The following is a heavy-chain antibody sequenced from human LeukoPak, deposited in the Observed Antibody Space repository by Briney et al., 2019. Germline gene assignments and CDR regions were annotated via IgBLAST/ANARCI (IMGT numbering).Heavy chain of an antibody. D-gene: IGHD4-17*01. J-gene: IGHJ3*02. CDR1: GGTLSSYA. V-gene: IGHV1-69*06. CDR3: ARRHDYGDYLEAFDI. CDR2: IIPIFGTA. Sequence: ASVKVSCKASGGTLSSYAISWVRQAPGQGLEWMGGIIPIFGTANYAQKLQGRVTITADKSTSTAYMELSSLRSEDTAVYYCARRHDYGDYLEAFDIWGQGTMVTVSS.